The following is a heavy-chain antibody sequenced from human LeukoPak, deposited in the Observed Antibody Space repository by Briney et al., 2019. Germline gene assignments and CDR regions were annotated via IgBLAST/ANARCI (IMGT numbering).Heavy chain of an antibody. V-gene: IGHV5-51*01. CDR3: TRQGYYFDTRPYYWFH. CDR1: GYIFTYYW. D-gene: IGHD3-22*01. CDR2: IYPDDSET. Sequence: GESLKISCKGSGYIFTYYWIGWVRQMPGKGLEWMGIIYPDDSETRYSPSFQGQVTISVDKSINTAYLQWGSLKASDTAIYYCTRQGYYFDTRPYYWFHGGQGALVTVSS. J-gene: IGHJ4*02.